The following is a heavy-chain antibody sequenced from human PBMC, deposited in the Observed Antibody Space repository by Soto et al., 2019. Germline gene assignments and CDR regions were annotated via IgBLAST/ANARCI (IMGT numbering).Heavy chain of an antibody. CDR3: ARWDWNYAADYYYGMDV. D-gene: IGHD1-7*01. J-gene: IGHJ6*02. CDR1: GGTFSSYA. CDR2: IIPIFGTA. V-gene: IGHV1-69*13. Sequence: SVKASCKASGGTFSSYAISWVRQAPGQGLEWMGGIIPIFGTANYAQKFQGRVTITADESTSTAYMELSSLRSEDTAVYYCARWDWNYAADYYYGMDVWGQGTTVTVSS.